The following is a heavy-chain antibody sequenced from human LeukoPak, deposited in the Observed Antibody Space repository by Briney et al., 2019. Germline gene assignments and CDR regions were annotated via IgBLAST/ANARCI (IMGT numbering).Heavy chain of an antibody. CDR1: GFTFSSYT. V-gene: IGHV3-23*01. Sequence: GGSLRLSCAASGFTFSSYTMSWVRQAPGKGLEWVSAISGSGGSTYYADSVKGRFTISRDNAKNSLYLQMNSLRDEDTAVYYCARDGSYDSSGYYAPPFDYWGQGTLVTVSS. D-gene: IGHD3-22*01. CDR2: ISGSGGST. CDR3: ARDGSYDSSGYYAPPFDY. J-gene: IGHJ4*02.